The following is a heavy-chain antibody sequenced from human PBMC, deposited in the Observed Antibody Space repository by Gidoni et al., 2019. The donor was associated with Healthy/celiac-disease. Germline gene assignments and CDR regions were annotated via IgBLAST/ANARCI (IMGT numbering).Heavy chain of an antibody. CDR3: ARGVVGATLVWFDP. V-gene: IGHV4-39*07. J-gene: IGHJ5*02. D-gene: IGHD1-26*01. Sequence: QLQLQESGPGLVKPSETLSLTCTVSGCSISSSSYYWGWIRQPPGKGLEWIGSIYYSGSTYYNPSLKSRVTISVDTSKNQFSLKLSSVTAADTAVYYCARGVVGATLVWFDPWGQGTLVTVSS. CDR2: IYYSGST. CDR1: GCSISSSSYY.